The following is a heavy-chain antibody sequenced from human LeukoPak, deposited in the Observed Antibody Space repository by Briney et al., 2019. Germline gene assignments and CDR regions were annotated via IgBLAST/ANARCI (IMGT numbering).Heavy chain of an antibody. CDR3: ARYDFWSGYSPNFDY. Sequence: ASVKVSCKASGGTFSSYGISWVRQAPGQGLEWMGWISAYNGNTNYAQKLQGRVTMTTDTSTSTAYMELRSLRSDDTAVYYCARYDFWSGYSPNFDYWGQGTLVTVSS. CDR2: ISAYNGNT. J-gene: IGHJ4*02. CDR1: GGTFSSYG. V-gene: IGHV1-18*01. D-gene: IGHD3-3*01.